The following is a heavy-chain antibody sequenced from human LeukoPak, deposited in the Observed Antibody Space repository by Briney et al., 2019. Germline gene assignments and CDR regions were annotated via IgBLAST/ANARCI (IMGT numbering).Heavy chain of an antibody. D-gene: IGHD2-2*01. CDR1: GGSISSYY. V-gene: IGHV4-59*01. Sequence: SETLSLTCTVSGGSISSYYWSWIRQPPGKGLEWIGYIYYSGSTNYNPSLKSRVTISVDTSKNQFSLKLSSVTAADTAVYYCARASYIVVPAADAPSFDYWGQGTLVNVSP. CDR3: ARASYIVVPAADAPSFDY. J-gene: IGHJ4*02. CDR2: IYYSGST.